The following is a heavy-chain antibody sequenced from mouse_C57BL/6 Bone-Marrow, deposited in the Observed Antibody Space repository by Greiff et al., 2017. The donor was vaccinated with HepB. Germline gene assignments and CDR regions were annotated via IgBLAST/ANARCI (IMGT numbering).Heavy chain of an antibody. V-gene: IGHV1-18*01. CDR2: INPNNGGT. Sequence: EVQLQQSGPELVKPGASVKIPCKASGYTFTDYNMDWVKQSHGKRLEWIGDINPNNGGTIYNQKFKGKATLTVDKSSSTAYMELRSLTSEDTAVYYCARGDGYDYAMDYWGQGTSVTVSS. CDR3: ARGDGYDYAMDY. CDR1: GYTFTDYN. J-gene: IGHJ4*01. D-gene: IGHD2-2*01.